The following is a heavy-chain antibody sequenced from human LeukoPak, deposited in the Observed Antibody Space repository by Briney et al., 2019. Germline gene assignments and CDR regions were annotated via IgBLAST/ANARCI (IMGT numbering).Heavy chain of an antibody. Sequence: GGSLRLSCAASGFSFSSYAMHWVRQAPGKGLEWVAVISYDGSNKYYADSVKGRFTISRDNSKNTLYLQMNSLRAEDTTVFYCARDSIAVAGTYYYYYYMDVWGKGTTVTVSS. CDR3: ARDSIAVAGTYYYYYYMDV. CDR1: GFSFSSYA. J-gene: IGHJ6*03. CDR2: ISYDGSNK. D-gene: IGHD6-19*01. V-gene: IGHV3-30-3*01.